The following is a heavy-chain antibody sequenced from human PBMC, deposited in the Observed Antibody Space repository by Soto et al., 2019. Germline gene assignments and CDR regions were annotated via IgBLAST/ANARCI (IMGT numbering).Heavy chain of an antibody. CDR3: ARHLPRDGYNPVV. CDR2: IYYSGST. D-gene: IGHD5-12*01. V-gene: IGHV4-59*08. CDR1: GGSISSYY. J-gene: IGHJ4*02. Sequence: SETLSLTCPVSGGSISSYYWSWIRQPPGKGLEWIGYIYYSGSTNYNPSLKSRVTISVDTSKNQFSLKLSSVTAADTAVYYCARHLPRDGYNPVVWGQGTLVTVSS.